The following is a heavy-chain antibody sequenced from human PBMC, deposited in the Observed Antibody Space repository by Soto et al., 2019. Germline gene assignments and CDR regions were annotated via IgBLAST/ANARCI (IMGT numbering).Heavy chain of an antibody. CDR1: GGSISSYY. Sequence: KTSETLSLTCTVSGGSISSYYWSWIRQPPGKGLEWIGYIYYSGSTNYNPSLKSRVTISVDTSKNQFSLKLSSVTAADTAVYYCARENPGGIAAAGTGSGAFDIWGQGTMVTVSS. D-gene: IGHD6-13*01. V-gene: IGHV4-59*01. CDR2: IYYSGST. J-gene: IGHJ3*02. CDR3: ARENPGGIAAAGTGSGAFDI.